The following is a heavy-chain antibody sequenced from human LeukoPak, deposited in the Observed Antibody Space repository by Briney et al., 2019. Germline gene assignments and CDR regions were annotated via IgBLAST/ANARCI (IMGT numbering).Heavy chain of an antibody. CDR1: GGTFSSYA. CDR3: ARNRGPAAAAEMDV. V-gene: IGHV1-69*04. CDR2: IIPILGIA. J-gene: IGHJ6*02. D-gene: IGHD6-13*01. Sequence: GASVKVSCKASGGTFSSYAISWVRQAPGQGLEWMGRIIPILGIANYAQKFQGRVTITADKSTSTAYMELSSLRSEDTAVYYCARNRGPAAAAEMDVWGQGTTVTVSS.